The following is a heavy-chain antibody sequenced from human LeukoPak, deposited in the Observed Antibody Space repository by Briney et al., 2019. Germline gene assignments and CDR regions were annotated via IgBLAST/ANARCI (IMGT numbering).Heavy chain of an antibody. CDR1: GFTFSSYA. CDR2: IRDDGGEI. D-gene: IGHD1-26*01. CDR3: ARDKPRGSYYGSIFDS. J-gene: IGHJ4*02. Sequence: PGGSLRLSCAASGFTFSSYAMSWVRQAPGKGLEWVANIRDDGGEIYYVDSVKGRFTISRDNAKSSLSLQMNSLRAEDAAVYYCARDKPRGSYYGSIFDSWGQGTLVTVSS. V-gene: IGHV3-7*01.